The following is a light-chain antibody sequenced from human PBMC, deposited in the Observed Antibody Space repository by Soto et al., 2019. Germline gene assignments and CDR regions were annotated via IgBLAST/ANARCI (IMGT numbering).Light chain of an antibody. J-gene: IGKJ2*01. V-gene: IGKV1-5*03. CDR1: QSIDNW. CDR3: QQYYTLYT. Sequence: DIQMTQSPSTLSASVGDRVTITCRASQSIDNWLAWYQQKPGKAPKLLIYKTSSLGSGVPSRFSGSASGTEVTLTISSLQPDDFATYYCQQYYTLYTFGRVTKLEIK. CDR2: KTS.